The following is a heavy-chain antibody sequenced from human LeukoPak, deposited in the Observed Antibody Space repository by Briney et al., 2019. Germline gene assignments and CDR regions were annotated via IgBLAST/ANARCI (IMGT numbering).Heavy chain of an antibody. CDR2: IRYDGSNK. J-gene: IGHJ4*02. CDR3: AKDPSFRPGYFDY. CDR1: GFTFSSYG. Sequence: PGGSLRLSCAASGFTFSSYGMHWVRQAPGKGLEWVAFIRYDGSNKYYADSVKGRFTISRDNSKNTLYLQMNSLRAEDKAVYYCAKDPSFRPGYFDYWGQGTLATVSS. V-gene: IGHV3-30*02.